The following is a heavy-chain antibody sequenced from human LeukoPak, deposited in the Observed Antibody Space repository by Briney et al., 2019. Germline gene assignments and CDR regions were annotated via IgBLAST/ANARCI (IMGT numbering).Heavy chain of an antibody. CDR1: GGSFSGYY. CDR2: INHSGST. CDR3: ARGYYDSSGYYYFDY. D-gene: IGHD3-22*01. V-gene: IGHV4-34*01. J-gene: IGHJ4*02. Sequence: SETLSLTCAAYGGSFSGYYWSWIRQPPGKGLEWIGEINHSGSTNYNPSLKSRVTISVDTSKNQFSLKLSSVTAADTAVYYCARGYYDSSGYYYFDYWGQGTLVTVSS.